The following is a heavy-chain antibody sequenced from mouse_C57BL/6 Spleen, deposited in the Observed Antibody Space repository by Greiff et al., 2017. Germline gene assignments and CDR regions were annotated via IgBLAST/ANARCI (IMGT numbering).Heavy chain of an antibody. J-gene: IGHJ2*01. D-gene: IGHD2-4*01. CDR3: ARYGDDYDVRGFFDY. CDR2: IYPGSGST. Sequence: VQLQQPGAELVKPGASVKMSCKASGYSFTSYWITWVKQRPGQGLEWIGDIYPGSGSTNYNEKFKSKATLTVDTSSSTAYMQLSSLTSEDSAVYYCARYGDDYDVRGFFDYWGQGTTLTVSS. V-gene: IGHV1-55*01. CDR1: GYSFTSYW.